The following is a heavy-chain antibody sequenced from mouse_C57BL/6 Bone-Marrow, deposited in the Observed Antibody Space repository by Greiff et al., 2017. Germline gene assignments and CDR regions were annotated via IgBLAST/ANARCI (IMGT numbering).Heavy chain of an antibody. J-gene: IGHJ2*01. CDR3: EGHYCGSSYGRTNFDD. V-gene: IGHV5-17*01. D-gene: IGHD1-1*01. CDR1: GFTFSDYG. Sequence: EVQLVESGGGLVKPGGSLKLSCAASGFTFSDYGMHWVRQAPEKGLEWVAYIRSGSSTIYYADTVKGRITISRDNANKTLFLQLTSLRSEDTAMYYCEGHYCGSSYGRTNFDDWGKGTTLTVSS. CDR2: IRSGSSTI.